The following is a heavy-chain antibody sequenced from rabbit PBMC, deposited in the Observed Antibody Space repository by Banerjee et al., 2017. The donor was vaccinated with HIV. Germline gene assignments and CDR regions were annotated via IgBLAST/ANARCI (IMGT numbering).Heavy chain of an antibody. CDR3: VREVAAKFSL. D-gene: IGHD4-1*01. V-gene: IGHV1S7*01. J-gene: IGHJ4*01. Sequence: QLKESGGGLVTPGGTLKLSCKASGFDFSGYGMSWVRQAPGKGLEWIGYIDPVFGITYYANWVNGRFTISSHNAQNTLFLQLNSLTAADTATYFCVREVAAKFSLWGPGTLVTVS. CDR2: IDPVFGIT. CDR1: GFDFSGYG.